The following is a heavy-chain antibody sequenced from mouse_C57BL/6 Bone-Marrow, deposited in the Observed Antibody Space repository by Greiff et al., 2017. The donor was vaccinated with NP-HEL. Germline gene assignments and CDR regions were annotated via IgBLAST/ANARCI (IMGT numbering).Heavy chain of an antibody. Sequence: QVQLQQSGAELVRPGTSVKMSCKASGYTFTNYWIGWAKQRPGHGLEWIGDIYPGGGYTNYNEKFKGKATLTADKSSSTAYMQFSSLTSEDSAIYYCASRGVYYYGSSSYYFDYWGQGTTLTVSS. CDR2: IYPGGGYT. CDR1: GYTFTNYW. J-gene: IGHJ2*01. CDR3: ASRGVYYYGSSSYYFDY. D-gene: IGHD1-1*01. V-gene: IGHV1-63*01.